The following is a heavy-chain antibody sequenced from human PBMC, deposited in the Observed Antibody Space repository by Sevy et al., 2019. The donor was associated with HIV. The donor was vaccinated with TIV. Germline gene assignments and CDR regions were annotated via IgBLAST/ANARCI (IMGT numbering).Heavy chain of an antibody. CDR2: VYYSGST. Sequence: SETLSLTCTVSGGSISSSGSYWGWIRQPPGKGLEWIGSVYYSGSTYHSPSLKTRITISVDTSKNQFSLRLSSVIAADTAVYYCARHRDYVTMVRGIDQWGQGTLVTVSS. V-gene: IGHV4-39*01. D-gene: IGHD3-10*01. CDR3: ARHRDYVTMVRGIDQ. CDR1: GGSISSSGSY. J-gene: IGHJ4*02.